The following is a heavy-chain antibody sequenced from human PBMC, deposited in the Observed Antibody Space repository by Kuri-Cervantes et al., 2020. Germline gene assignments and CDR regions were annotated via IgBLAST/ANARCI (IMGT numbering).Heavy chain of an antibody. Sequence: SVKVSCKASGGTFSSYAISWVRQAPGQGLEWMGGIIPIFGTANYAQKFQGRVTITTDESTSTAYMELSSLRSEDTAVYYCARAGIAVAVNQDDAFDIWGQGTMVTVSS. CDR1: GGTFSSYA. V-gene: IGHV1-69*05. D-gene: IGHD6-19*01. CDR3: ARAGIAVAVNQDDAFDI. CDR2: IIPIFGTA. J-gene: IGHJ3*02.